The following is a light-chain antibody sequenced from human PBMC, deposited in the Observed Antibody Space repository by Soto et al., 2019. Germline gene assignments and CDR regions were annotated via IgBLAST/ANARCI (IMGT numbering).Light chain of an antibody. Sequence: EIVLTQSPATLSLSPGERATLSCRASQSVSSYLAWYQQKPGQAPRLLIYDASNRATGIPARFSGSGSGTDFTLPISSLEPEEFAVYYCQQRSNWPITFGAGTKVDIK. V-gene: IGKV3-11*01. CDR3: QQRSNWPIT. CDR1: QSVSSY. CDR2: DAS. J-gene: IGKJ3*01.